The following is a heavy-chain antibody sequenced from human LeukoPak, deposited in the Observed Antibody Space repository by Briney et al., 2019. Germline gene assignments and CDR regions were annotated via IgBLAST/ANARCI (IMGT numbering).Heavy chain of an antibody. V-gene: IGHV3-48*04. D-gene: IGHD3-10*01. J-gene: IGHJ4*02. CDR3: ARGYGSGSYYY. CDR1: GFTFSSYA. Sequence: GGSLRLSCAASGFTFSSYAMSWVRQAPGKGLEWVSYISSSGSTIYYADSVKGRFTISRDNAKNSLYLQMNSLRAEDTAVYYCARGYGSGSYYYWGQGTLVTVSS. CDR2: ISSSGSTI.